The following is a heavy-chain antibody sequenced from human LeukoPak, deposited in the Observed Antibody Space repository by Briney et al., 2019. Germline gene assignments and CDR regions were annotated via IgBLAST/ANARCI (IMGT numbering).Heavy chain of an antibody. CDR1: GGTFSSYA. CDR2: IIPIFGTA. CDR3: AREGQAVAGTGFYYSYGMDV. Sequence: SVKVSCKASGGTFSSYAISWVRQDPGQGLEWMGGIIPIFGTANYAQKFQGRVTITADESTSTAYMELSSLRSEDTAVYYCAREGQAVAGTGFYYSYGMDVWGRGTTVTVSS. J-gene: IGHJ6*02. V-gene: IGHV1-69*13. D-gene: IGHD6-19*01.